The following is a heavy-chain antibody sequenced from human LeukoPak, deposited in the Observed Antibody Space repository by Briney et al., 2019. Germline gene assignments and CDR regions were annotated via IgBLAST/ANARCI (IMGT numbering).Heavy chain of an antibody. CDR2: IYTSGST. D-gene: IGHD2-21*01. V-gene: IGHV4-4*07. CDR3: ARDQGDCGGDCFPGP. CDR1: GGSISSYS. Sequence: SETLSLTCTVSGGSISSYSWSWIRQPAGKGLEWIGLIYTSGSTNYNPSLKSRVTMSLDTSKNQFSLKLSSVTAADTAVYYCARDQGDCGGDCFPGPWGQGTLVTVSS. J-gene: IGHJ5*02.